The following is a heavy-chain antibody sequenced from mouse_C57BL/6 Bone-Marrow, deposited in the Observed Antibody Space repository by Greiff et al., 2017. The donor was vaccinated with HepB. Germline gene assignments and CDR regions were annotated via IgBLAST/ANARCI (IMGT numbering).Heavy chain of an antibody. V-gene: IGHV1-22*01. Sequence: EVKLQESGPELVKPGASVKMSCKASGYTFTDYNMHWVKQSHGKSLEWIGYINPNNGGTSYNQKFKGKATLTVNKSSSTAYMELRSLTSEDSAVYYCARWGTTVNWYFDVWGTGTTVTVSS. CDR3: ARWGTTVNWYFDV. CDR1: GYTFTDYN. CDR2: INPNNGGT. D-gene: IGHD1-1*01. J-gene: IGHJ1*03.